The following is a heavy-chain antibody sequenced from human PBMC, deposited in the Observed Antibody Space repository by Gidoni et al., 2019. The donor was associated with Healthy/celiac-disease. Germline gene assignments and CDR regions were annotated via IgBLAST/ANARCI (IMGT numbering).Heavy chain of an antibody. CDR3: ARQASIVATIGWFDP. CDR2: IYYSGST. Sequence: QLQLQESGPGLVKHSETLSLTCTVSGGSISSSSYYWGWIRQPPGKGLEWFGSIYYSGSTYSNPSLKSRVTISVDTSKNQFSLKLSSVTAADTAVYYCARQASIVATIGWFDPWGQGTLVTVSS. D-gene: IGHD5-12*01. V-gene: IGHV4-39*01. J-gene: IGHJ5*02. CDR1: GGSISSSSYY.